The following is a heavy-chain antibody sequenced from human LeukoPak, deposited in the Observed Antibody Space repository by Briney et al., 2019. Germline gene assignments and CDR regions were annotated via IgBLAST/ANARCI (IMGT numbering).Heavy chain of an antibody. D-gene: IGHD3-22*01. Sequence: ASVKVSCKVSGYTLTELFMHWVRQAPGKGLEWMGGFDPEDGETIYAQKFQGRVTMTEDTSTDTAYMELSSLRSEDTAVYYCAHYYDSSGYYRDAFDIWGQGTMVTVSS. J-gene: IGHJ3*02. CDR2: FDPEDGET. CDR3: AHYYDSSGYYRDAFDI. V-gene: IGHV1-24*01. CDR1: GYTLTELF.